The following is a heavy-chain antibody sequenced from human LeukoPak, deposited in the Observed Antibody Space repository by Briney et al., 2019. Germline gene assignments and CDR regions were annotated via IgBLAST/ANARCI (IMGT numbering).Heavy chain of an antibody. J-gene: IGHJ4*02. CDR1: GGSISSYY. CDR2: ISYTGST. Sequence: KASETLSLTCTVSGGSISSYYWSWIRQPPGKGLEWIGYISYTGSTLYNPSLKSRVTISVDTSKNHFSLELSSVTAADTAVYYCARGRGQWQPPNEFDCWGQGTLVTVSS. V-gene: IGHV4-59*01. D-gene: IGHD6-19*01. CDR3: ARGRGQWQPPNEFDC.